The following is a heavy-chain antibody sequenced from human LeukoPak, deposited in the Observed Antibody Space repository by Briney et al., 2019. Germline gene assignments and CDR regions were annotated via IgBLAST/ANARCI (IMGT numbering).Heavy chain of an antibody. CDR2: IKSDGSST. Sequence: GGSLRLSCAASGFTFSRYWTHWVRQAPGKGLVWVSCIKSDGSSTSIADSAKGRFTISRDNAKNTVYLQMNSLRAEDTAVYYCVRDNRSYNFDYWGQGTLVTVSS. CDR3: VRDNRSYNFDY. J-gene: IGHJ4*02. D-gene: IGHD1-26*01. V-gene: IGHV3-74*01. CDR1: GFTFSRYW.